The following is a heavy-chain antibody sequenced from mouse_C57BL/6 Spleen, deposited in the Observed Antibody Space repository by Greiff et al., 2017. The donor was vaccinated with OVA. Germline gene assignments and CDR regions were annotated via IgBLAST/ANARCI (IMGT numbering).Heavy chain of an antibody. V-gene: IGHV10-1*01. J-gene: IGHJ2*01. CDR1: GFSFNTYA. Sequence: EVQLVESGGGLVQPKGSLKLSCAASGFSFNTYAMNWVRQAPGKGLEWVARIRSKSNNYATYYADSVKDRFTISRDDSESMLYLQMNNLKTEDTAMYYCVRSPDSSRDFDYWGQGTTLTVSS. D-gene: IGHD3-2*02. CDR3: VRSPDSSRDFDY. CDR2: IRSKSNNYAT.